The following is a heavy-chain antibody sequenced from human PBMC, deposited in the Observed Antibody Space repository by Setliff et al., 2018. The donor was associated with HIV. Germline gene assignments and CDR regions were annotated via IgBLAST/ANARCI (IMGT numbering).Heavy chain of an antibody. Sequence: SETLSLTCTVSGYSISSGYYWGWIRQPPGKGLEWIGSIYHSGSTYYNPSLKSRVTISVDTSKNQFSLKLSSVTAADTAVYYCARAMRGVVVTNMYYYYGMDVWGKGTTVTVSS. V-gene: IGHV4-38-2*02. CDR1: GYSISSGYY. CDR3: ARAMRGVVVTNMYYYYGMDV. CDR2: IYHSGST. D-gene: IGHD2-21*02. J-gene: IGHJ6*04.